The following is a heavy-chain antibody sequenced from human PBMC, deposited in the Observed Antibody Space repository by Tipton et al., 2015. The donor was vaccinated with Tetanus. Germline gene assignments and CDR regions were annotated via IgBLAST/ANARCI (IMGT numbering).Heavy chain of an antibody. CDR1: GGSISSSNW. CDR2: IYHSGST. V-gene: IGHV4-4*02. J-gene: IGHJ5*02. D-gene: IGHD6-13*01. Sequence: TLSLTCAVSGGSISSSNWWSWVRQPPGKGLEWIGEIYHSGSTNYNPSLKSRVTISVDKSKNRFSLKLSSVTAADTAVYYCARTVAAADYNWFDPWGQGTLVTVSS. CDR3: ARTVAAADYNWFDP.